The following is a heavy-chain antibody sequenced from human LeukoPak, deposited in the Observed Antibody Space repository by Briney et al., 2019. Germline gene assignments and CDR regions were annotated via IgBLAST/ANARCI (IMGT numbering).Heavy chain of an antibody. V-gene: IGHV3-7*01. CDR2: IKQDGSEK. CDR1: GFTFSTYA. J-gene: IGHJ4*02. Sequence: GGSLRLSCAASGFTFSTYAMGWVRQAPGKGLERVANIKQDGSEKYYVDSVKGRFTISRDNAKNSLYLQMNSLRAEDTAVYYCARDRFYSVVVTAFDYWGQGTLVTVSS. CDR3: ARDRFYSVVVTAFDY. D-gene: IGHD2-21*02.